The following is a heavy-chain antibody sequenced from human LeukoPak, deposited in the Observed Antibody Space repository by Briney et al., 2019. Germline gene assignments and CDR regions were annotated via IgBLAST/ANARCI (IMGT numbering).Heavy chain of an antibody. CDR3: AKAKWELYYYALDV. V-gene: IGHV3-21*04. J-gene: IGHJ6*02. D-gene: IGHD1-26*01. CDR2: ISSSSNYI. CDR1: GFSFSSYS. Sequence: PGGSLRLSCAASGFSFSSYSMNWVRQAPGKGLEWVSSISSSSNYIYYADSVKGRFTISRDNSKNTLYLQMNSLRAEDTAVYYCAKAKWELYYYALDVWGQGTTVTVSS.